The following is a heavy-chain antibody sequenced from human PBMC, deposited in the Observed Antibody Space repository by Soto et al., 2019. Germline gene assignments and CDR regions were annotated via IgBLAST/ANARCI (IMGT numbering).Heavy chain of an antibody. V-gene: IGHV3-33*01. D-gene: IGHD3-9*01. CDR2: IWYDGSNK. J-gene: IGHJ4*02. Sequence: QVQLVESGGGVVQPGRSLRLSCAASGFTFSSYGMHWVRQAPGKGLEWVAVIWYDGSNKYYADSVKGRFTISRDNSKNTLYLQMNSLRAEDTAVYYCARGASYDILTGFLDEWGQGTLVTVSS. CDR3: ARGASYDILTGFLDE. CDR1: GFTFSSYG.